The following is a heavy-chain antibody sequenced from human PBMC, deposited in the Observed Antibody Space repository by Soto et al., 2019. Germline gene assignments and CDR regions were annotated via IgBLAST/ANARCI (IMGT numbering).Heavy chain of an antibody. CDR1: GYTFTNFG. CDR3: AKDLGSGYRFDY. J-gene: IGHJ4*02. V-gene: IGHV1-18*01. D-gene: IGHD3-9*01. CDR2: ISAYNGNT. Sequence: ASVKVSCKASGYTFTNFGISWVRQAPGQGLEWMGWISAYNGNTNYAQNFEGRVTMTTDTSTRTVYMELRDLSSDDTAVYYCAKDLGSGYRFDYWGQGTPVTVSS.